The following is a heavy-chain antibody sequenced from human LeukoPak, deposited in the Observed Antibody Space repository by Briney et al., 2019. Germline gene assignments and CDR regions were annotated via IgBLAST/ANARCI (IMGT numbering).Heavy chain of an antibody. CDR1: GFTFSSYA. CDR2: ISGSGGST. J-gene: IGHJ4*02. CDR3: ARVGSYTFFDY. V-gene: IGHV3-23*01. Sequence: GGSLRLSCAASGFTFSSYAMSWVRQAPGKGLEWVSAISGSGGSTYYADSVKGRFTISRDNAKNSLYLQMNSLRAEDTAVYYCARVGSYTFFDYWGQGTLVTVSS. D-gene: IGHD1-14*01.